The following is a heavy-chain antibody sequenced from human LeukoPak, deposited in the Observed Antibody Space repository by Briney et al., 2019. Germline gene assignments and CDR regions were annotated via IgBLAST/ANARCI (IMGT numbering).Heavy chain of an antibody. CDR3: ATRESSRGGYDMSFDY. V-gene: IGHV4-39*07. CDR2: IYYSGSP. Sequence: SETLSLTCTVSGGSISSSSYYWGWIRQPPGKGLGWIGSIYYSGSPYYNPSLKSRVTISVDTSKNQFSLKLSSVTAADTAVYYCATRESSRGGYDMSFDYWGQGTLVTVSS. D-gene: IGHD5-12*01. CDR1: GGSISSSSYY. J-gene: IGHJ4*02.